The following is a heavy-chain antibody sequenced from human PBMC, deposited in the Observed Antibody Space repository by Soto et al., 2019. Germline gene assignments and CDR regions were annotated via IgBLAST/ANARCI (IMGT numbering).Heavy chain of an antibody. V-gene: IGHV1-2*02. CDR3: EDYVPGFWPTNWFDP. CDR2: IIPNSGGT. Sequence: ASVKLSFKASVYTLTSYGISWVRHAPRQGLEWMGWIIPNSGGTNYAQKLQGRVTMTRDTSISTAYIELSRLRSDHKAVYYCEDYVPGFWPTNWFDPWGQGTLVPVSS. J-gene: IGHJ5*02. CDR1: VYTLTSYG. D-gene: IGHD4-17*01.